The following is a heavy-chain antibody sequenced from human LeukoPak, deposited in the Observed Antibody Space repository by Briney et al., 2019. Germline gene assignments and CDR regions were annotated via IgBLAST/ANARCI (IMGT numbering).Heavy chain of an antibody. Sequence: PGGSLRLSCAASGFTFSSYAMHWVRQAPGKGLEWVAVISYDGSNKYYADSVKGRSTISRDNSKNTLYPQMNSLRAEDTAVYYCARDGRRYCSSTSCYAYWGQGTLVTVSS. CDR2: ISYDGSNK. V-gene: IGHV3-30-3*01. CDR1: GFTFSSYA. J-gene: IGHJ4*02. D-gene: IGHD2-2*01. CDR3: ARDGRRYCSSTSCYAY.